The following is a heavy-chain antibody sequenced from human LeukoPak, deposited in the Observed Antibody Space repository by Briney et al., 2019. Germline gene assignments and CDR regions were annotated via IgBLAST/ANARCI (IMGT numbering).Heavy chain of an antibody. V-gene: IGHV4-61*01. Sequence: PSETLSLTCTVSGGSVSSGSYYWSWIRQPPGKGLEWIGYIYYSGSTNYNPSLKSRVTISVDTSKNQFSLKLSSVTAADTAVYYCAREVGYYDSSGYSTYFDYWGQGTLVTVSS. CDR2: IYYSGST. J-gene: IGHJ4*02. CDR1: GGSVSSGSYY. CDR3: AREVGYYDSSGYSTYFDY. D-gene: IGHD3-22*01.